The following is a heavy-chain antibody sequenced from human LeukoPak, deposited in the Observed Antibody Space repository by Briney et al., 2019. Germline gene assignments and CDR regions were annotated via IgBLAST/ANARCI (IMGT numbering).Heavy chain of an antibody. Sequence: GGSLRLSCAASRFIFSSYNMIGVRQAPGQGLEWVSSISFSRGNTYYADSVKGRFTISRDNAKNSVYLQMNSLRVEDTAVYYCARDRWEDWLPYYWGQGILVTVSS. J-gene: IGHJ4*02. CDR3: ARDRWEDWLPYY. CDR1: RFIFSSYN. V-gene: IGHV3-21*01. CDR2: ISFSRGNT. D-gene: IGHD3/OR15-3a*01.